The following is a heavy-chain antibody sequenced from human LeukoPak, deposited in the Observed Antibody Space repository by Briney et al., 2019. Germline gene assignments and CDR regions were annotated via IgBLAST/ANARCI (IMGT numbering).Heavy chain of an antibody. V-gene: IGHV3-48*01. CDR2: ISSSSSTI. D-gene: IGHD3-10*01. J-gene: IGHJ4*02. Sequence: GGSLRLSCAASGFTFSSYSMNWVRQAPGKGLEWVSYISSSSSTIYYADSVKGRFTISRDNAKNSLYLQMNSLRAEDTAVYYCARDKAYYYGSGSYCILRPRKGFDYWGQGTLVTVSS. CDR1: GFTFSSYS. CDR3: ARDKAYYYGSGSYCILRPRKGFDY.